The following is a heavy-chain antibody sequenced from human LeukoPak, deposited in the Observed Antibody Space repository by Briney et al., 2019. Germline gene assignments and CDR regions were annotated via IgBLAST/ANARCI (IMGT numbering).Heavy chain of an antibody. V-gene: IGHV3-30*18. J-gene: IGHJ5*02. CDR3: AKDWSTSGRLLYNWFDP. Sequence: PGGSLRLSCAASGFTFSSYVMSWVRQAPGKGLEWVAVISNDGSIKYYADSVKGRFTISRDNSKNTLYLQMDSLRVEDTAVYYCAKDWSTSGRLLYNWFDPWGQGTLVTVSS. D-gene: IGHD6-19*01. CDR2: ISNDGSIK. CDR1: GFTFSSYV.